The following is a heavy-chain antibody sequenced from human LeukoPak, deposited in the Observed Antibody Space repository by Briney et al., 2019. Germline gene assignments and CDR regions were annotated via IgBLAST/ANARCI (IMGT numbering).Heavy chain of an antibody. CDR1: GYRFSSNH. CDR3: ARDSNWAFDS. Sequence: ASVKVSCKASGYRFSSNHMHWVQQAPGQGLEWMGIIKSGGGGTTYAQKFQGRIALTRDTSTTTFYMDLNNLRFEDTAVYYCARDSNWAFDSWGQGTLVTVSS. D-gene: IGHD1-1*01. J-gene: IGHJ4*02. CDR2: IKSGGGGT. V-gene: IGHV1-46*01.